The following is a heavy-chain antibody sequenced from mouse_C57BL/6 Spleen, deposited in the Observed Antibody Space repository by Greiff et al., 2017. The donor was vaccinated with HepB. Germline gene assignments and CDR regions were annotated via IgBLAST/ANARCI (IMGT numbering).Heavy chain of an antibody. Sequence: EVQLVESGGGLVKPGGSLKLSCAASRFTFSDYGMHWVRQAPEKGLEWVAYISSGSSTIYYADTVKGRFTISRDNAKNTLFLQMTSLRSEDTAMYYCARDGSSLAWFAYWGQGTLVTVSA. J-gene: IGHJ3*01. CDR3: ARDGSSLAWFAY. CDR2: ISSGSSTI. CDR1: RFTFSDYG. D-gene: IGHD1-1*01. V-gene: IGHV5-17*01.